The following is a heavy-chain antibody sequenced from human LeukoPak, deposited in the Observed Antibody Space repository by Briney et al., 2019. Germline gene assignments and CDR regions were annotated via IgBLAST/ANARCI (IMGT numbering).Heavy chain of an antibody. Sequence: GGSLRLSCAASGFTFSSYAMRGVRQAPGKGLEWVSAISGSGGITYYADSVKGRFTISRDNSKNTLYLQMNSLRAEDTAVYYCAKGYSYGHIDYWGQGTLVTVSS. D-gene: IGHD5-18*01. CDR1: GFTFSSYA. CDR3: AKGYSYGHIDY. J-gene: IGHJ4*02. CDR2: ISGSGGIT. V-gene: IGHV3-23*01.